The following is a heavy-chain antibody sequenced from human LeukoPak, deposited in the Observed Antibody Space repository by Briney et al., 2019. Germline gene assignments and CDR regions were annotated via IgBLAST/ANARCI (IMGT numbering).Heavy chain of an antibody. D-gene: IGHD3-10*01. CDR3: ARDSMVRRVRPNYYYYMDV. CDR1: GGSISSYY. V-gene: IGHV4-59*01. Sequence: KPSETLTLTCTVSGGSISSYYWSWIRQPPGKGLEWIGYIYYSGSTNYNPSLKSRVTISVDTSKNQFSLKLSSVTAADTAVYYCARDSMVRRVRPNYYYYMDVWGKGTTVTVSS. CDR2: IYYSGST. J-gene: IGHJ6*03.